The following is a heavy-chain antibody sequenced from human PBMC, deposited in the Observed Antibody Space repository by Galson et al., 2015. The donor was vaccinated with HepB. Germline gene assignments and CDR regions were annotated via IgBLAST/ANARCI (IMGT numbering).Heavy chain of an antibody. Sequence: SLRLSCAASGFSVSSKYMTWVRQAPGKGLEWVAVVYYGGATEYAASVKGRFILSRDFSKNTLSLQLNSLRPEDTAMYYCATERDTTTWYRYWGQGTLVTVFS. CDR3: ATERDTTTWYRY. CDR1: GFSVSSKY. V-gene: IGHV3-66*01. D-gene: IGHD1-26*01. J-gene: IGHJ4*02. CDR2: VYYGGAT.